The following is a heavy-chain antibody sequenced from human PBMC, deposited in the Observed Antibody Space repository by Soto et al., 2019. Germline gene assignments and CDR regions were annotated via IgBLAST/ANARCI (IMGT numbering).Heavy chain of an antibody. J-gene: IGHJ4*02. CDR3: AREARQYYDFWSGFYYFDY. Sequence: QVQLVQSGAEVKKPGASVKVSCKASGYTFTSYGISWVRQAPGQGLEWMGWISAYNGNTNYAQKLQGRVTMTTDTSTSTAYMELRSLRSDDTAVYYCAREARQYYDFWSGFYYFDYWGQGTLVTVSS. D-gene: IGHD3-3*01. V-gene: IGHV1-18*01. CDR2: ISAYNGNT. CDR1: GYTFTSYG.